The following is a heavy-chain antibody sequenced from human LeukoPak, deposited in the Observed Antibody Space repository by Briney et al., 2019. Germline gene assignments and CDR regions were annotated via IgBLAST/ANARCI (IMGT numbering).Heavy chain of an antibody. V-gene: IGHV3-23*01. CDR1: GFTFGSYA. CDR3: AKDGPVVVPAAMHDDY. J-gene: IGHJ4*02. Sequence: GGSLRLSCAASGFTFGSYAMSWVRQAPGKGLEWVSAISGSGGSTYYADSVKGRFTISRDNSKNTLYLQMNSLRAEDTAVYYCAKDGPVVVPAAMHDDYWGQGTLVTVSS. D-gene: IGHD2-2*01. CDR2: ISGSGGST.